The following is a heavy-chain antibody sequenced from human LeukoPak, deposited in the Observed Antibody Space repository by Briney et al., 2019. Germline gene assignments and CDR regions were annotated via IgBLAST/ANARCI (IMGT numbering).Heavy chain of an antibody. V-gene: IGHV3-7*01. D-gene: IGHD2-15*01. CDR3: TCDLNRSGGL. CDR2: IHLHGSER. CDR1: GFTFSNYW. Sequence: HPGGSLRLSCEASGFTFSNYWLSWVRQAPGKGLEWVANIHLHGSERYYLDSVKGRFTISRDNAKNSLYLQMNSLRAEDTAMYYCTCDLNRSGGLWGQGTMVTVSS. J-gene: IGHJ3*01.